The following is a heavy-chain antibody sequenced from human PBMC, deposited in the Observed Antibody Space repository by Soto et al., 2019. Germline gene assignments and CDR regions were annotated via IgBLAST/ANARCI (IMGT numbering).Heavy chain of an antibody. V-gene: IGHV1-8*01. D-gene: IGHD6-25*01. CDR1: GYTFATYD. J-gene: IGHJ4*02. CDR2: MNPNTGNT. Sequence: QMQLVQSGAEVKKPGASVKVSCKASGYTFATYDFAWVRQATGQGLEWMGWMNPNTGNTGYAQAFRGRVTMTRNTSITTAYMELSSLRSEDTAVYFCARRKERSGPYYLDYWGQGTLVTVSS. CDR3: ARRKERSGPYYLDY.